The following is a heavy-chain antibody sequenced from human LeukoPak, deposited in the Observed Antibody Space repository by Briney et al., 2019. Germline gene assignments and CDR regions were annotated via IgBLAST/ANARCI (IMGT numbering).Heavy chain of an antibody. CDR2: INPNSGGT. J-gene: IGHJ4*02. D-gene: IGHD2-2*03. V-gene: IGHV1-2*02. Sequence: GASVKVSCKASGYTFTGYYMHWVRQAPGQELEWMGWINPNSGGTNYAQKFQGRVTMTRDTSISTAYMELSRLRSDDTAVYYCARGNGYCSSTSCSHFDYWGQGTLVTVSS. CDR3: ARGNGYCSSTSCSHFDY. CDR1: GYTFTGYY.